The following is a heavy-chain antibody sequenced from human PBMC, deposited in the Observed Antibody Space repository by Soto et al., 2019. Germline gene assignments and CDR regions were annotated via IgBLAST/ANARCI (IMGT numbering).Heavy chain of an antibody. CDR2: IYYSGST. V-gene: IGHV4-39*01. CDR3: ARHYYDSSGYYSYYYYGMDV. D-gene: IGHD3-22*01. CDR1: GGSISSGGYY. J-gene: IGHJ6*02. Sequence: SETLSLPCTVSGGSISSGGYYWSWIRQHPGEGLEWIGSIYYSGSTYYNPSLKSRVTISVDTSKNQFSLKLSSVTAADTAVYYCARHYYDSSGYYSYYYYGMDVWGQGTTVTVSS.